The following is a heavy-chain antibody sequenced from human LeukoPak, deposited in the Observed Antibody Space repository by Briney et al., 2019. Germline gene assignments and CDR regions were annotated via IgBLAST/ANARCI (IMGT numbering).Heavy chain of an antibody. Sequence: SETLSLTCAVYGGSFSGYYWSWIRQPPGKGLEWIGEINHSGSTNYSPSLKSRVTISVDTSKNQFSLKLSSVTAADTAVYYCARAPRVVVPAAIGAFDIWGQGTMVTVSS. V-gene: IGHV4-34*01. CDR1: GGSFSGYY. D-gene: IGHD2-2*01. CDR2: INHSGST. J-gene: IGHJ3*02. CDR3: ARAPRVVVPAAIGAFDI.